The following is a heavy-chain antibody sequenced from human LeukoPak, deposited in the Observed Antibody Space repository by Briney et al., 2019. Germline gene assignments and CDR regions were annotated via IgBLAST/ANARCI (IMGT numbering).Heavy chain of an antibody. CDR2: ISSNGGST. D-gene: IGHD5-12*01. J-gene: IGHJ4*02. V-gene: IGHV3-64*01. CDR1: GFTFSSYA. CDR3: ARVHTDRDGYHFDY. Sequence: GGSLRLSCATSGFTFSSYAMHWVRQAPGKGLEYVSAISSNGGSTYYANSVKGRFTISRDNSKNTLYLQVGSLRAEDMAVYYCARVHTDRDGYHFDYWGQGTLVTVSS.